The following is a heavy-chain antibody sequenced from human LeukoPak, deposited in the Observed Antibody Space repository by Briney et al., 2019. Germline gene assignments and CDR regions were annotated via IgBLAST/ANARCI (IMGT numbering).Heavy chain of an antibody. CDR2: ISATGGNT. CDR3: SSSVFYSSGWYGGY. Sequence: VTLRLYSAASRFTCSSYAMSRHPPAQGQELKGVFLISATGGNTYYAHSVKGRFTISRDNSKNTLYLHMNSLRAEDTAIYYCSSSVFYSSGWYGGYWGQGTLVTVSS. D-gene: IGHD6-19*01. J-gene: IGHJ4*02. V-gene: IGHV3-23*01. CDR1: RFTCSSYA.